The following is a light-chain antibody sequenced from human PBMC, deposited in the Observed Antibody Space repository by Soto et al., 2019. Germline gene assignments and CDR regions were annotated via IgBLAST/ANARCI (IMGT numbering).Light chain of an antibody. V-gene: IGKV3-11*01. CDR1: QRASRQY. CDR2: DAS. CDR3: QQRSNWPPFT. Sequence: PGERATLSCRASQRASRQYLSWYQQRPDQPPRLLIYDASNRATGIPARFSGSGSGTDFTLTISSLEPEDFAVYYCQQRSNWPPFTFGQGTRLEIK. J-gene: IGKJ5*01.